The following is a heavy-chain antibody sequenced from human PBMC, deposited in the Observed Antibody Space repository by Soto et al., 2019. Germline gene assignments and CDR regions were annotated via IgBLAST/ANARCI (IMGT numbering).Heavy chain of an antibody. CDR1: GGSISSGGYS. D-gene: IGHD6-19*01. Sequence: QLQLQESGSGLVKPSQTLSLTCAVSGGSISSGGYSWSWIRQPPGKGLEWIGYIYHSGSTYYNPSLKSRVTISVDRSKNQFSLKLSSVTAADTAVYYCARLSVAVDLYYFVYWGQGTLVTVSS. J-gene: IGHJ4*02. CDR3: ARLSVAVDLYYFVY. V-gene: IGHV4-30-2*01. CDR2: IYHSGST.